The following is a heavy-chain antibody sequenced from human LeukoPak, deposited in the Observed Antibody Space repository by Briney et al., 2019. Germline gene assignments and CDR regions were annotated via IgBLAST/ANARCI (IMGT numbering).Heavy chain of an antibody. CDR1: GYTFTSYD. CDR3: ARGIGKQWLPSDWYFDL. V-gene: IGHV1-8*01. D-gene: IGHD6-19*01. J-gene: IGHJ2*01. Sequence: ASVKVSCKASGYTFTSYDINWVRQATGQGLEWMGWMNLNSGNTGYAQKFQGRVTMTRNTSISTAYMELSSLRSEDTAVYYCARGIGKQWLPSDWYFDLWGRGTLVTVSS. CDR2: MNLNSGNT.